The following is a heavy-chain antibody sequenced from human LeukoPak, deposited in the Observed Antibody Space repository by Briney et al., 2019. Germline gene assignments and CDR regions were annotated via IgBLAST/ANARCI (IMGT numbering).Heavy chain of an antibody. D-gene: IGHD3-22*01. V-gene: IGHV1-3*01. Sequence: ASVKVSCKASGYTFTSYAMHWVRQAPGQRLEWMGWINAGNGNTKYSQKFQGRVTITRNTSISTAYMELSSLRSEDTAVYYCARGLYYYDSSGQNWFDPWGQGTLVTVSS. CDR2: INAGNGNT. J-gene: IGHJ5*02. CDR1: GYTFTSYA. CDR3: ARGLYYYDSSGQNWFDP.